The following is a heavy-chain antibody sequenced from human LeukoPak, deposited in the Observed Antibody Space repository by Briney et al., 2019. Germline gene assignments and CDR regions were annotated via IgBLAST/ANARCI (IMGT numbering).Heavy chain of an antibody. CDR3: AREVSSGSYFFDY. V-gene: IGHV3-21*01. CDR1: GFTFSSYW. Sequence: GGSLRLSCAASGFTFSSYWMSWVRQAPGKGLEWVSSISSSSSYIYYADSVKGRFTISRDNAKNSLYLQMNSLRAEDTAVYYCAREVSSGSYFFDYWGQGTLVTVSS. CDR2: ISSSSSYI. J-gene: IGHJ4*02. D-gene: IGHD1-26*01.